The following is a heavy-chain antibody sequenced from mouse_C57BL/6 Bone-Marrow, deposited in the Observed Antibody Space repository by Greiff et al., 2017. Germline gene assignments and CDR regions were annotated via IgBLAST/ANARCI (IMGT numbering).Heavy chain of an antibody. CDR3: ARHGLYYAMDY. J-gene: IGHJ4*01. Sequence: EVKLVESGGDLVKPGGSLKLSCAASGFTFSRYGMSWVRQTPDKRLEWVATISSGGSYTYYPDSVKGRFTISRDNAKNTLYLQMSSLKSEDTAMYYCARHGLYYAMDYWGQGTSVTVSS. CDR2: ISSGGSYT. CDR1: GFTFSRYG. V-gene: IGHV5-6*01.